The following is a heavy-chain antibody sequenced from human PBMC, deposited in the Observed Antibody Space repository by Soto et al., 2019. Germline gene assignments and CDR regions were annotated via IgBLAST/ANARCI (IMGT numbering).Heavy chain of an antibody. CDR3: ARGRVVVVAATTYNWFDP. D-gene: IGHD2-15*01. J-gene: IGHJ5*02. CDR1: GGSISSSSYY. CDR2: IYYSGST. Sequence: SETLSLTCTVSGGSISSSSYYWGWIRQPPGKGLEWIGSIYYSGSTNYNPSLKSRVTISVDTSKNQFSLKLSSVTAADTAVYYCARGRVVVVAATTYNWFDPWGQGTLVTVSS. V-gene: IGHV4-39*07.